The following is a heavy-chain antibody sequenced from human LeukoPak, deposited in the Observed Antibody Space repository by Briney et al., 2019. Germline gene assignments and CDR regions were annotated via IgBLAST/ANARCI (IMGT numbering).Heavy chain of an antibody. CDR2: ISGSGGST. CDR3: AKPTGGYYYDSSGYPDY. Sequence: GGSLRLSCAASGFTFSSYAMSWVRQAPGKGLEWVSAISGSGGSTYYADSVKGRFTISRDNSKNTLYLQMNSLRAEDTAVYYCAKPTGGYYYDSSGYPDYWGQGTVVTVSS. CDR1: GFTFSSYA. V-gene: IGHV3-23*01. J-gene: IGHJ4*02. D-gene: IGHD3-22*01.